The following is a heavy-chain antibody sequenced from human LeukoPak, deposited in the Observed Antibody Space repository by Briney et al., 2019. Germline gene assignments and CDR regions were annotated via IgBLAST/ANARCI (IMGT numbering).Heavy chain of an antibody. D-gene: IGHD7-27*01. Sequence: GGSLRLSCAASGFTFSSYEMNWVRQAPGKGLEWVSYISSSGSTIYYADSVKGRFTISRDNAKNSLYLQMNSLRAEDTAVYYCARWGSTYYYYGMDVWGQGTLVTVSS. V-gene: IGHV3-48*03. CDR2: ISSSGSTI. CDR1: GFTFSSYE. CDR3: ARWGSTYYYYGMDV. J-gene: IGHJ6*02.